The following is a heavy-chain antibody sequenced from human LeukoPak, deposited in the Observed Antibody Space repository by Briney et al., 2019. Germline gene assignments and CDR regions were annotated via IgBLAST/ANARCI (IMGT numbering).Heavy chain of an antibody. D-gene: IGHD3-22*01. CDR3: ARDLGDDSSGYYLGAFDI. CDR1: GGSINNYY. CDR2: IYYSGST. Sequence: PSENLSLTCTVSGGSINNYYWSWIRQPPGKGLEWIGYIYYSGSTNYNPSLQSRLTMSVDTSKNQFSLKLSSVTAADTAVYYCARDLGDDSSGYYLGAFDIWGQGTMVTVSS. V-gene: IGHV4-59*01. J-gene: IGHJ3*02.